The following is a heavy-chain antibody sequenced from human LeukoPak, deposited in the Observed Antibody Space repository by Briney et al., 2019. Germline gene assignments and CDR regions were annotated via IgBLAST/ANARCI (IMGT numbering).Heavy chain of an antibody. V-gene: IGHV4-30-2*01. CDR3: ARDQRDYYDSSGYPAYYFDY. CDR2: IYQSGST. D-gene: IGHD3-22*01. CDR1: GGSISSGGYY. J-gene: IGHJ4*02. Sequence: SETLSLTCTVSGGSISSGGYYWSWIRQPPGKGLEWIGYIYQSGSTYYNPSLKSRVTISVDRSKNQFSLKLSSVTAADTAVYYCARDQRDYYDSSGYPAYYFDYWGQGTLVTVSS.